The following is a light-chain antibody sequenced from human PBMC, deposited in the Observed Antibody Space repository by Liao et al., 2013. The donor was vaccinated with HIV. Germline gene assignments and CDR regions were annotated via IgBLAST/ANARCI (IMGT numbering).Light chain of an antibody. V-gene: IGLV3-21*01. CDR1: DIATKS. CDR2: FDS. J-gene: IGLJ1*01. CDR3: QVWDSSRDQYV. Sequence: SYDLTQSSSVSVAPGETAKITCGGDDIATKSVHWYQQKAGQAPVLVISFDSDRPSGIPERFSGSTSGNTATVTIARVEAGDEADYYCQVWDSSRDQYVFGGGTKVTVL.